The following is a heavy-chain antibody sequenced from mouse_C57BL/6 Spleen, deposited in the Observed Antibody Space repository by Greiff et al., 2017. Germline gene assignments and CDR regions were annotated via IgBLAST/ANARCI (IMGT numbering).Heavy chain of an antibody. Sequence: QVQLQQSGAELVKPGASVKLSCKASGYTFTSYWMQWVKQRPGQGLEWIGEIDPSDSYNNYNQKFKGKATLTVDTSSSTAYMQLSSLTSEDSAVYYCARTGTPWFAYWGQGTLVTVSA. CDR1: GYTFTSYW. D-gene: IGHD4-1*01. CDR3: ARTGTPWFAY. V-gene: IGHV1-50*01. J-gene: IGHJ3*01. CDR2: IDPSDSYN.